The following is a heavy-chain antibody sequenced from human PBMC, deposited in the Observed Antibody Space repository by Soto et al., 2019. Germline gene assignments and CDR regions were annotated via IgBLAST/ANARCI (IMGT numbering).Heavy chain of an antibody. CDR2: INPNRGGT. D-gene: IGHD4-17*01. CDR3: ARTLGPSTVTIADWFDP. V-gene: IGHV1-2*02. CDR1: GYTFTGYY. J-gene: IGHJ5*02. Sequence: QVQLVQSGAEVKKPGASVKVSCKASGYTFTGYYMHWVRQAPGQGLEWMGWINPNRGGTNYAKKFQGRVTMTRDTSISTAYMELSRLGSDDTAVYYCARTLGPSTVTIADWFDPWGQGTLVTVSS.